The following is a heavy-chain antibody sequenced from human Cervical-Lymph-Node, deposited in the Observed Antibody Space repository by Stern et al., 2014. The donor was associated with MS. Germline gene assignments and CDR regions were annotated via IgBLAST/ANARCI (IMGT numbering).Heavy chain of an antibody. CDR1: GFTFSGYA. V-gene: IGHV3-30*18. J-gene: IGHJ3*01. CDR2: ISYDGTKT. Sequence: VQLVESGGGVVQPGRSLRLSCAASGFTFSGYAMHWVRQAPGKGLEWVAVISYDGTKTYYADSVKGRFTFSRDNTKNTIVLQMDSLRAEDTALYYCAKIMPATIQLDAFDVWGQGTLVIVSS. D-gene: IGHD2-2*02. CDR3: AKIMPATIQLDAFDV.